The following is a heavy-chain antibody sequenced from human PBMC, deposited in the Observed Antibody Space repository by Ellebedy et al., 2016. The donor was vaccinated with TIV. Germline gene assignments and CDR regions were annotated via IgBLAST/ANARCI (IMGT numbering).Heavy chain of an antibody. V-gene: IGHV3-48*02. CDR3: ARDFDWNFDY. CDR2: IGSTGTPI. CDR1: GFTFSSYS. J-gene: IGHJ4*02. D-gene: IGHD3-9*01. Sequence: GGSLRLXCAASGFTFSSYSMNWVRQAPGKGLEWLSYIGSTGTPILYADSVKGRFTTSRDNAENSLYLQMNSLTDEDTAVYYCARDFDWNFDYWGQGTLVTVSS.